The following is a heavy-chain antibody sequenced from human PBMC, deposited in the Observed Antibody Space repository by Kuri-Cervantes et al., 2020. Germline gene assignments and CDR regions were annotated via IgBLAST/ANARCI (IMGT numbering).Heavy chain of an antibody. CDR1: GFTFSSYW. D-gene: IGHD3-22*01. Sequence: GESLKISCAASGFTFSSYWMSWVRQAPGKGLEWVANIKQDGSEKYYVDSVKGRFTISRDNAKNSLYLQMNSLRAEDTAVYYCARVVSIVSIWSSGYFDYWGQGTPVTVSS. CDR2: IKQDGSEK. J-gene: IGHJ4*02. V-gene: IGHV3-7*02. CDR3: ARVVSIVSIWSSGYFDY.